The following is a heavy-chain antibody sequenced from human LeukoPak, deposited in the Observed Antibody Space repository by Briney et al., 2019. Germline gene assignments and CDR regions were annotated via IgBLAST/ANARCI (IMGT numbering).Heavy chain of an antibody. Sequence: SQTLSLTCTVSGGSLSSGSYYWSWIRQPAGKGLEWIRRIYTSGSTNYNPSLKSRVPISGDTAKNQFSLKRSSVTAADSLGLYCARFPTRAYRVYDWDFDYWGRGTLVTVSS. J-gene: IGHJ4*02. CDR2: IYTSGST. V-gene: IGHV4-61*02. CDR3: ARFPTRAYRVYDWDFDY. D-gene: IGHD5/OR15-5a*01. CDR1: GGSLSSGSYY.